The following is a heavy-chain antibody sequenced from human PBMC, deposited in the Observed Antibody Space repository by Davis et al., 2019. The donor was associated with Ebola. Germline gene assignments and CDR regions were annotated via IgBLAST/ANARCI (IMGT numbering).Heavy chain of an antibody. D-gene: IGHD5-18*01. V-gene: IGHV3-48*03. CDR2: ISDSGSTT. J-gene: IGHJ4*02. Sequence: LKISCAASGFTLNKYEMNWVRQAPGKGLEWISYISDSGSTTYYTDPVKGRFTISRDNAKNSLYLQMNTLRVEDTAIYYCVPGTWIRGQGTLVTVSS. CDR3: VPGTWI. CDR1: GFTLNKYE.